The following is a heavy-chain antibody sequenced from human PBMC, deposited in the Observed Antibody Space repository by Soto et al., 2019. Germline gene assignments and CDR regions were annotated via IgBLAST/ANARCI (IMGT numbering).Heavy chain of an antibody. CDR3: AFLYYYGSGSLT. Sequence: ASVKVSCKASGYTSTSYGISWVRQAPGQGLEWMGWISAYNGNTNYAQKLQGRVTMTTDTSTSTAYMELRSLRSDDTAVYYCAFLYYYGSGSLTWGQGTLVTVSS. CDR2: ISAYNGNT. CDR1: GYTSTSYG. V-gene: IGHV1-18*01. J-gene: IGHJ5*02. D-gene: IGHD3-10*01.